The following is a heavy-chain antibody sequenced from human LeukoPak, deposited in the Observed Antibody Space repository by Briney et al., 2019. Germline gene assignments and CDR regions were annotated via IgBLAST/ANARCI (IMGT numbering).Heavy chain of an antibody. D-gene: IGHD2-21*01. CDR1: GFTFSSYA. CDR2: ISYDGSNK. CDR3: ASPGETPSDH. V-gene: IGHV3-30*01. J-gene: IGHJ4*02. Sequence: GGSLRLSCAASGFTFSSYAMHWVRQAPGKGLEWVAVISYDGSNKYYADSVKGRFTISRDNSKNTLYLQMNSLRAEDTAVYYCASPGETPSDHWGQGTLVTVSS.